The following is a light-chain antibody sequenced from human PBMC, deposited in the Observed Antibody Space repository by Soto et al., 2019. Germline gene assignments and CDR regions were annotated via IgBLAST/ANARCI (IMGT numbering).Light chain of an antibody. CDR1: SANIGSNT. CDR2: SND. Sequence: QSVLTQPPSASGTPGQRVTISCSGSSANIGSNTVNWYQQLLGTAPKLLIYSNDQRPSGVPDRFSGSKSGTSASLAISGLQSEDEADYSCSAWDDSLNGWVFGGGTKLTVL. J-gene: IGLJ3*02. CDR3: SAWDDSLNGWV. V-gene: IGLV1-44*01.